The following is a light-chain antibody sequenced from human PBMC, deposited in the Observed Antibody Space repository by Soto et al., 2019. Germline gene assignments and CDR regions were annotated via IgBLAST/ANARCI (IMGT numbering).Light chain of an antibody. Sequence: SYELTQPSSVSVSPGQTARITCSGDVLAKKYARWFQQKPGQAPVLVIYKDSERPSGIPERFSGSSSGTTVTLTISGAQVEDEADYYCYSAADNKGVFGGGTKLTAL. J-gene: IGLJ2*01. V-gene: IGLV3-27*01. CDR3: YSAADNKGV. CDR1: VLAKKY. CDR2: KDS.